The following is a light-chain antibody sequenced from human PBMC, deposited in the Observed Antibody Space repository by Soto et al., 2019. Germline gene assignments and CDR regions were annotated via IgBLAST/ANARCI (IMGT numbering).Light chain of an antibody. V-gene: IGKV1-39*01. CDR1: QSISSY. J-gene: IGKJ2*01. CDR2: AAS. CDR3: KQSYRTRMYT. Sequence: DIQMTQSPSSLSASVGDRVTITCRASQSISSYLNWYQQKPGKAPKLLIYAASSLQSGVPSRFSGSGSGTDFTLTISSLQPEDFATYYRKQSYRTRMYTFGQGTKLEIK.